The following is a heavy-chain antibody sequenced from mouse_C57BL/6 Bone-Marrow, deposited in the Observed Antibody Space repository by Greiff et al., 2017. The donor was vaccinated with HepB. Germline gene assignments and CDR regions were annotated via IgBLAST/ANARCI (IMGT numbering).Heavy chain of an antibody. D-gene: IGHD1-1*02. CDR3: ARGVLWSRAY. CDR2: IYPRSGNT. J-gene: IGHJ3*01. V-gene: IGHV1-81*01. CDR1: GYTFTSYG. Sequence: VQLQQSGAELARPGASVKLSCKASGYTFTSYGISWVKQRTGQGLEWIGEIYPRSGNTYYNEKFKGKATLTADKSSSTAYMELRSLTSEDSAVYFCARGVLWSRAYWGQGTLVTVSA.